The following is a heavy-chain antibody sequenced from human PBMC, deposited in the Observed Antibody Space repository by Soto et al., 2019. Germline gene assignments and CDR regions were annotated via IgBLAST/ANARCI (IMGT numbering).Heavy chain of an antibody. D-gene: IGHD2-21*02. CDR1: GYTFTGYY. Sequence: SVKVSCKASGYTFTGYYMHWVRQAPGQGLEWMGGIIPIFGTANYAQKFQGRVTITADKSTSTAYMELSSLRSDDTAVYYCARVGVTTRFDYWGQGTLVTVSS. J-gene: IGHJ4*02. CDR3: ARVGVTTRFDY. V-gene: IGHV1-69*06. CDR2: IIPIFGTA.